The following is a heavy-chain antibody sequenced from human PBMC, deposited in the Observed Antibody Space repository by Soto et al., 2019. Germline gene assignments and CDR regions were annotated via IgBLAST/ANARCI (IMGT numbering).Heavy chain of an antibody. D-gene: IGHD2-2*01. CDR3: AKGGIGPAAIYRWFDP. J-gene: IGHJ5*02. CDR1: GFTFDDYT. CDR2: ISWDGGST. Sequence: GGSLRLSCAASGFTFDDYTMHWVRQAPGKGLEWVSLISWDGGSTYYADSVKGRFTISRDNSKNSLYLQMNSLRTEDTALYYCAKGGIGPAAIYRWFDPWGQGTLVTVSS. V-gene: IGHV3-43*01.